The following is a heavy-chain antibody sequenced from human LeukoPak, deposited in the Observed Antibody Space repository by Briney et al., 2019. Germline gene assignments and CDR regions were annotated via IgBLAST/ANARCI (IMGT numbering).Heavy chain of an antibody. V-gene: IGHV3-23*01. CDR2: ISGSGGST. CDR1: GFTFSSYA. J-gene: IGHJ4*02. CDR3: ARGYYYDSSGYYYAPFY. D-gene: IGHD3-22*01. Sequence: GGSLRLSCAASGFTFSSYAMSWVRQAPGKGLEWVSAISGSGGSTYYADSVKGRFTISRGNSKNTLYLQMNSLRAEDTAVYYCARGYYYDSSGYYYAPFYWGQGTLVTVSS.